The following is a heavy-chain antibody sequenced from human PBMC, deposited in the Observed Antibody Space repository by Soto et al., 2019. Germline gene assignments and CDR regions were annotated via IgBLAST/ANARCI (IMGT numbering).Heavy chain of an antibody. Sequence: GESLKISCKGSGYTFTDYWIGWVRQMPGKGLEWMGIIYPGDSDTKYNPSFQGQVTISADKSITTTYLRWTSLKASDTAIYYCAASIFYYGMDVWGQGTTVTVSS. V-gene: IGHV5-51*01. J-gene: IGHJ6*02. CDR1: GYTFTDYW. CDR2: IYPGDSDT. CDR3: AASIFYYGMDV.